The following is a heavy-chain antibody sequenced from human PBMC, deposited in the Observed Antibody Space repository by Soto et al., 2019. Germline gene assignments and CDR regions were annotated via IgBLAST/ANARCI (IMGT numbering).Heavy chain of an antibody. J-gene: IGHJ6*02. D-gene: IGHD6-6*01. Sequence: QTLSLTCAISGDSVSSNSAAWNWIRQSPSRGLEWLGRTYYRSKWYNDYAVSVKSRITINPDTSKNPFSLQLNSVTPEDTAVYYCARAMSVRRSSTPPYYYYGMDVWGQGTTVTVSS. CDR1: GDSVSSNSAA. CDR3: ARAMSVRRSSTPPYYYYGMDV. V-gene: IGHV6-1*01. CDR2: TYYRSKWYN.